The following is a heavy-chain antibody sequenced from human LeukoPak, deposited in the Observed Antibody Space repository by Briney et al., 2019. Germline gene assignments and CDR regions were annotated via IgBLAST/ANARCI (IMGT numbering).Heavy chain of an antibody. CDR1: GFTFGDYA. V-gene: IGHV3-49*04. J-gene: IGHJ4*02. CDR2: IRSKAFGETA. D-gene: IGHD7-27*01. Sequence: GGSLRLSCTVSGFTFGDYAINWVRQAPGKGREWVGFIRSKAFGETAEYAASVKGTFTISRDDSKSIAYLQMNSLKTEDTAVYYCTRDRGSSTLGDYWGQGTLVTVSS. CDR3: TRDRGSSTLGDY.